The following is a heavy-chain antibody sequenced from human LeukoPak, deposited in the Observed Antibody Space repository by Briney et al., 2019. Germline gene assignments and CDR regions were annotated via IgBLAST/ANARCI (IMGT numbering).Heavy chain of an antibody. Sequence: SVKVSCKASGGTFSRYAISWVRQAPGQGLEWMGGIIPIFGTANYAQKFQGRVTITADESTSTAYMEVSSLRSEDTAVYYCAGAYSGYDFFDYWGQGILVTVSS. CDR2: IIPIFGTA. CDR1: GGTFSRYA. J-gene: IGHJ4*02. CDR3: AGAYSGYDFFDY. D-gene: IGHD5-12*01. V-gene: IGHV1-69*01.